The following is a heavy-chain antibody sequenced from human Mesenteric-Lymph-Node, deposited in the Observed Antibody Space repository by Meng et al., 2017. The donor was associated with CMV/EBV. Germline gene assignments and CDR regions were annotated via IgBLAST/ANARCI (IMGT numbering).Heavy chain of an antibody. CDR2: INHSGST. CDR1: GGSFSGYY. Sequence: CAVYGGSFSGYYWSWIRQPPGKGLEWIGEINHSGSTNYNPSLKSRVTISVDTSKNQFSLKLSSVTAADTAVYYCARGDWFDPWGQGTLVTVSS. J-gene: IGHJ5*02. CDR3: ARGDWFDP. V-gene: IGHV4-34*01.